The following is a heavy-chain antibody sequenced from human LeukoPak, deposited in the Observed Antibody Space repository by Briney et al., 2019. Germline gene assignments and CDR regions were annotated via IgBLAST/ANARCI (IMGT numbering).Heavy chain of an antibody. J-gene: IGHJ6*03. V-gene: IGHV3-66*02. CDR2: IYSGGST. CDR3: ARGQGDYYYYYYMDV. Sequence: GGSLRLSCAASGFTVSSNYMSWVRQAPGKGLGWVSVIYSGGSTYYADSVKGRFTISRDNSKNTLYLQMNSLRAEDTAVYYCARGQGDYYYYYYMDVWGKGTTVTVSS. CDR1: GFTVSSNY.